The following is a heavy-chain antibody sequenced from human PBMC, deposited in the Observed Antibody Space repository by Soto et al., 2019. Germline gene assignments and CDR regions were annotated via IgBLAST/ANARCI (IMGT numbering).Heavy chain of an antibody. CDR2: ISYDGSNK. Sequence: QVQLVESGGGVVQPVRSLRLSCAASGFTFSSYAMHWVRQAQGKGLEWVAVISYDGSNKYYADSVKGRFTISRDNSKNTLYLQMNSLRAEDTAVYYCARLGLIIDYWGQGTLVTVSS. J-gene: IGHJ4*02. CDR3: ARLGLIIDY. CDR1: GFTFSSYA. V-gene: IGHV3-30-3*01. D-gene: IGHD3-16*01.